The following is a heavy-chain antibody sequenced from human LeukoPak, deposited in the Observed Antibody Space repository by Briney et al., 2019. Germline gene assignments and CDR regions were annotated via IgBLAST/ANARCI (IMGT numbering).Heavy chain of an antibody. CDR2: IYNSGSTDSSYRGST. Sequence: PSETLSLTCTVSGDSMSGYHWNWIRQPPGKGLEYIGSIYNSGSTDSSYRGSTNYNPSLKSRVILSVDMSKNQFSLQLTAVTAADTAMYFCAKDDGDYVFGSWGQGTQVTVSS. J-gene: IGHJ4*02. V-gene: IGHV4-59*01. CDR3: AKDDGDYVFGS. CDR1: GDSMSGYH. D-gene: IGHD4-17*01.